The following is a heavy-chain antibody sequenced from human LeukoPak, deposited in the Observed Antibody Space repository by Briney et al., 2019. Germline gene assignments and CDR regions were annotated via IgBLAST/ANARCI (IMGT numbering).Heavy chain of an antibody. CDR2: LSDKGSMT. Sequence: GGSLRLSCAASGFPFSSYAMTWVRQAPGKGLEWVSTLSDKGSMTYYADSVKGRFTISRDNSKNTVYLQMNSLRADDTAVYYCVKDGGIYPAWYFDCWGQGTLVTVSS. V-gene: IGHV3-23*01. CDR3: VKDGGIYPAWYFDC. J-gene: IGHJ4*02. CDR1: GFPFSSYA. D-gene: IGHD2-15*01.